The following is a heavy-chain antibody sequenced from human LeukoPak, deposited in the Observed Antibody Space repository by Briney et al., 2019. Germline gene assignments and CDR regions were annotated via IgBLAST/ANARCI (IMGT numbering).Heavy chain of an antibody. J-gene: IGHJ4*02. Sequence: GGSLRLSCVASGFTFSDYRMSWVRQAPGKGLEWVANIKQDGSDKQYVDSIKGRFTITRDNARNTLYLQMDSLRVEDTAIYYCARFSRVQSSFWGQGTLVTVSS. D-gene: IGHD4/OR15-4a*01. CDR2: IKQDGSDK. CDR1: GFTFSDYR. V-gene: IGHV3-7*01. CDR3: ARFSRVQSSF.